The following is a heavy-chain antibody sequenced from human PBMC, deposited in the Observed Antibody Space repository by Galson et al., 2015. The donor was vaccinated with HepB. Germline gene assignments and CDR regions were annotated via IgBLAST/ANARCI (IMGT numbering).Heavy chain of an antibody. Sequence: AISGDSVSSNSAAWNWIRQSPSRGLEWLGRTYYRSKWYNDYAVSVKSRITINPDTSKNQFSLQLNSVTPEDTAVYYCARGGRLGYSSSWYYFDYWGQGTLVTVSS. V-gene: IGHV6-1*01. J-gene: IGHJ4*02. D-gene: IGHD6-13*01. CDR2: TYYRSKWYN. CDR3: ARGGRLGYSSSWYYFDY. CDR1: GDSVSSNSAA.